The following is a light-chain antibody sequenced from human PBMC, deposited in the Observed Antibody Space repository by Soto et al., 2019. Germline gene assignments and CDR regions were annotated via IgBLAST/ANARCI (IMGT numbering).Light chain of an antibody. CDR2: SAS. CDR3: QQCGSSPET. J-gene: IGKJ1*01. CDR1: QSVSSSY. Sequence: ENVSTQYPGSLSLSPGVCPTLGDRATQTCXXSQSVSSSYLAWYQQKPGQAPRLLIYSASSRATGVPDRFSGSGSGTDFTLTISRLEPEDFAVYYCQQCGSSPETFGQGTKVDIK. V-gene: IGKV3-20*01.